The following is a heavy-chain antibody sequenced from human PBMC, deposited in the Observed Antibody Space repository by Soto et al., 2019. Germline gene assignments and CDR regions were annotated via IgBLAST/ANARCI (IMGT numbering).Heavy chain of an antibody. J-gene: IGHJ4*02. CDR2: IYYSGST. V-gene: IGHV4-39*01. CDR1: GGSISSSSYY. CDR3: ARYPRLDC. Sequence: SETLSLTCTVSGGSISSSSYYWGWIRQPPGKGLEWIGSIYYSGSTYYNPSLRSRVTISVDTSKNQFSLKLSSVTAADTAVYFCARYPRLDCRGQGTLVTVSS.